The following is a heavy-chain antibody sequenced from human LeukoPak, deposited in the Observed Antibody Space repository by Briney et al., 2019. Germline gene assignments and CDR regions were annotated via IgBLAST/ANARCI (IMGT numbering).Heavy chain of an antibody. Sequence: PGGSLRLACAASGFTFSSYGMKWVRQARGKGLEWVSYISSSGSTIYYADSVKGRFTISRDNAKNSLYLQMNSLRAEDTAVYYCARDPDLYDYWGQGTLVTVSS. CDR1: GFTFSSYG. D-gene: IGHD2-8*01. CDR3: ARDPDLYDY. V-gene: IGHV3-48*03. J-gene: IGHJ4*02. CDR2: ISSSGSTI.